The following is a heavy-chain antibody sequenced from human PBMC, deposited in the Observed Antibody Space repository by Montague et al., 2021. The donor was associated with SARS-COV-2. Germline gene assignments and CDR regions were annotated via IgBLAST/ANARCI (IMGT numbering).Heavy chain of an antibody. CDR2: INHGGIT. D-gene: IGHD3-22*01. Sequence: SETLSLTCAVYGGSFNDYYWSWIRQSPGKGLEWIGEINHGGITNYSPSLKSRVTISADTSKNQFSLKLKSVTAADTAKYYCARGHQGVAMIVVVMIGAEYYLDYWGQGSLVTVSS. CDR1: GGSFNDYY. CDR3: ARGHQGVAMIVVVMIGAEYYLDY. V-gene: IGHV4-34*01. J-gene: IGHJ4*02.